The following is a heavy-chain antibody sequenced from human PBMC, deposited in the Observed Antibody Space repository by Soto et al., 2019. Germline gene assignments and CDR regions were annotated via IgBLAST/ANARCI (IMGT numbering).Heavy chain of an antibody. D-gene: IGHD3-9*01. CDR2: INPDGRTT. J-gene: IGHJ4*02. Sequence: GGSLRLSCAASGFTFTTYWMHWVRQAPGKGLVWVSRINPDGRTTDYADSVKGRFTISRDNAKNTLYLQMNSLSADDSAVYFCARDRVYTTGYYKPLDYWGQGTLVTVSS. CDR3: ARDRVYTTGYYKPLDY. CDR1: GFTFTTYW. V-gene: IGHV3-74*01.